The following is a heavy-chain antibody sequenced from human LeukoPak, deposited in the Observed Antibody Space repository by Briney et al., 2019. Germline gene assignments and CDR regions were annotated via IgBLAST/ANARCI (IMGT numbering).Heavy chain of an antibody. CDR3: TRDRFDFWSGAFDY. Sequence: GGSLRLSCAASGFTFSSHAMSWVRQAPGKGLEWVGFIRSKAYGGTTEYAASVKGRFTISRDDSKSIAYLQMNSLKTEDTAVYYCTRDRFDFWSGAFDYWGQGTLVTVSS. CDR2: IRSKAYGGTT. J-gene: IGHJ4*02. CDR1: GFTFSSHA. V-gene: IGHV3-49*04. D-gene: IGHD3-3*01.